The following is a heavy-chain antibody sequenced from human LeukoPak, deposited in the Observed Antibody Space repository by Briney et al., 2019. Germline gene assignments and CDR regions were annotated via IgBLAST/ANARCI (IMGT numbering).Heavy chain of an antibody. CDR2: IYYSGST. Sequence: ASETLSLTCTVSGGSISSYYWSWIRQPPGKGLEWIGYIYYSGSTNYNPSLKSRVTISVDTSKNQFSLKLSSVTAADTAVYYCASITYYYDSSGYYRGYFQHWGQGTLVTVSS. V-gene: IGHV4-59*08. CDR1: GGSISSYY. J-gene: IGHJ1*01. CDR3: ASITYYYDSSGYYRGYFQH. D-gene: IGHD3-22*01.